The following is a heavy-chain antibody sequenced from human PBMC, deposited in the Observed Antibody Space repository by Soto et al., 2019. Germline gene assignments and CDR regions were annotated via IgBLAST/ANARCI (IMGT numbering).Heavy chain of an antibody. Sequence: SETLSLTCDVYGGSFSGYIWTWIRQTPGKGLQWIGQINHSGSANYNPSLKSRVTISVHTSNSQFSLELSSVIAADTAVYYCARGLITGSQYSGGWDPFDSWGQGTQVT. D-gene: IGHD1-26*01. CDR3: ARGLITGSQYSGGWDPFDS. CDR2: INHSGSA. V-gene: IGHV4-34*01. CDR1: GGSFSGYI. J-gene: IGHJ4*02.